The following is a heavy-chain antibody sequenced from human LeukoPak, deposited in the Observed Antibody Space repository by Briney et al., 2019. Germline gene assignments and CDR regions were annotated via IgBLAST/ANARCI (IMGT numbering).Heavy chain of an antibody. CDR3: ARHLGQGGWLQWFGEQYYYYGMDV. J-gene: IGHJ6*04. D-gene: IGHD3-10*01. CDR1: GYSFTSYW. V-gene: IGHV5-10-1*01. Sequence: GESLRISCKGSGYSFTSYWISWVRQMPGKGLEWMGRIDPSDPYTNYSPSFQGHVTISADKSISTAYLQWSSLKASDTAMYYCARHLGQGGWLQWFGEQYYYYGMDVWGKGTTVTVSS. CDR2: IDPSDPYT.